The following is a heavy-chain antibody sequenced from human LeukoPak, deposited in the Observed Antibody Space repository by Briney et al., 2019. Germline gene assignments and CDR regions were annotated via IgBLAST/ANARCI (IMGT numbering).Heavy chain of an antibody. CDR2: INPNSGGT. CDR3: AKGHYYYYGMDV. CDR1: GYTFTGYY. V-gene: IGHV1-2*02. J-gene: IGHJ6*02. Sequence: ASVKVSCKASGYTFTGYYMHWVRQAPGQGLEWMGWINPNSGGTNYAQKFQGRVTMARDTSISTAYMELSRLRSDDTAVYYCAKGHYYYYGMDVWGQGTTVTVSS.